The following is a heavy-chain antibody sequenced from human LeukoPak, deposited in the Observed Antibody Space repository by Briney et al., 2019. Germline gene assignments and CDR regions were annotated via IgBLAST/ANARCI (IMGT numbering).Heavy chain of an antibody. CDR1: GFTFSNAW. D-gene: IGHD2-2*01. J-gene: IGHJ4*02. CDR3: TTRVVPAAMDYFDY. V-gene: IGHV3-15*01. Sequence: AGTLRLSCAASGFTFSNAWRSWVRQAPGKGLEWVGRIKSKTDGGTTDYAASVKGRFTISRDDSKNTLYLQMNSLKTEDTAVYYCTTRVVPAAMDYFDYWGQGTLVTVSS. CDR2: IKSKTDGGTT.